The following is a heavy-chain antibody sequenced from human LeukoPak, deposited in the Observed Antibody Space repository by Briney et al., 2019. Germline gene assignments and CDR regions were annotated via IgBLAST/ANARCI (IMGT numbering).Heavy chain of an antibody. CDR3: ARADCSSTSCPTRWFDP. CDR2: IYYSGST. V-gene: IGHV4-59*01. J-gene: IGHJ5*02. Sequence: PSETLSLTCTVSGGSISSYYWSWIRQPPGKGLEWIGYIYYSGSTNCNPSLKSRVTISVDTSKNQFSLKLSSVTAADTAVYYCARADCSSTSCPTRWFDPWGQGTLVTVSS. CDR1: GGSISSYY. D-gene: IGHD2-2*01.